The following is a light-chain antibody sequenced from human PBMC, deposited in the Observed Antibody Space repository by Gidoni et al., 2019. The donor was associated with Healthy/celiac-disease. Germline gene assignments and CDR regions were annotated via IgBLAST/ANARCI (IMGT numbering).Light chain of an antibody. CDR3: YSTDSSGNHRV. V-gene: IGLV3-10*01. CDR2: EDS. Sequence: SYELTQPPSVSVSPGQTARTTCSGDVLPKKYANWYQQKSGQAPVLVIYEDSKRPSWIPERFSGSSSGTMATLTISGAQVEDEADYYCYSTDSSGNHRVFGGGTKLTVL. J-gene: IGLJ2*01. CDR1: VLPKKY.